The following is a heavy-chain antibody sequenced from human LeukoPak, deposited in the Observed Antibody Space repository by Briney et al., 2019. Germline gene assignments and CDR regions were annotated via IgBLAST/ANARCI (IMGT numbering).Heavy chain of an antibody. D-gene: IGHD3-9*01. J-gene: IGHJ6*02. CDR1: GGSISGSNW. CDR3: ARSALYYDILTGESYYYYGMDV. Sequence: SGTLSLTCAVSGGSISGSNWWSWVRQPPGKGLEWIGEIYHSGSTNYNPSLKSRVTISVDKSKNQFSLKLSSVTAADTAVYYCARSALYYDILTGESYYYYGMDVWGQGTTVTVSS. V-gene: IGHV4-4*02. CDR2: IYHSGST.